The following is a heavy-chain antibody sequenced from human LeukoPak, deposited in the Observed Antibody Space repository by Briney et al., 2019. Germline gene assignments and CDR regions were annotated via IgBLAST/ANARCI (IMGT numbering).Heavy chain of an antibody. D-gene: IGHD6-13*01. CDR3: ARDQSWYLDY. Sequence: GGSLRLSCAASGFTFRSYWVHWVRQAPGKGLVWVSRINSDGSSTTYADSVSGRFTISRDNAKNTLYLQMNSLRAEDTAVYYCARDQSWYLDYWGQGTLVTVSS. J-gene: IGHJ4*02. CDR2: INSDGSST. CDR1: GFTFRSYW. V-gene: IGHV3-74*03.